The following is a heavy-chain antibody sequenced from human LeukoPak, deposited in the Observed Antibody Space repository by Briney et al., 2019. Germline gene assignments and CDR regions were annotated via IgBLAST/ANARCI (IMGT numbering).Heavy chain of an antibody. CDR3: ARTDHNRISGIYDYVWGSYRYTNYFDY. D-gene: IGHD3-16*02. CDR2: MNPNSGNT. CDR1: GHTFTNYD. J-gene: IGHJ4*02. Sequence: ASVKVSCKASGHTFTNYDINWVRQATGQGLEWMGWMNPNSGNTGYAQKFQGRVTMTRNTSISTAYMELTSLRSEDTAVYYCARTDHNRISGIYDYVWGSYRYTNYFDYWGQGTLVTVSS. V-gene: IGHV1-8*01.